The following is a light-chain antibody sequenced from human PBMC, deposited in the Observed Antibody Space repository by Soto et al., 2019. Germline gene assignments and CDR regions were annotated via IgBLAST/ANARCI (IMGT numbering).Light chain of an antibody. J-gene: IGLJ2*01. CDR3: QSYDSSLSGSV. CDR1: SSNIGAGHG. Sequence: QSVLTQPPSVSGAPGQRVSISCTGSSSNIGAGHGVHWYQQLPGTAPKVLIYGDSNRPSGVPDRFSGSKSGTSASLAITGLQAEDDADYYCQSYDSSLSGSVFGGGTKLTVL. V-gene: IGLV1-40*01. CDR2: GDS.